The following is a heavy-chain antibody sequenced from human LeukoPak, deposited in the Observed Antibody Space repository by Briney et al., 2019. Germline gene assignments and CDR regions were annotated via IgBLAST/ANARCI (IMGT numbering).Heavy chain of an antibody. CDR3: ARISVIRGLSSFDS. V-gene: IGHV3-48*04. Sequence: GGSLRLSCAASGFTFSSYSMNWVRQAPGKGLEWVSYISSTSNTMYYADSVKGRFTISRDNAKTSLYLQMNSLTPEDTAVYYCARISVIRGLSSFDSWGQGTLVSVSS. CDR1: GFTFSSYS. D-gene: IGHD3-10*01. J-gene: IGHJ4*02. CDR2: ISSTSNTM.